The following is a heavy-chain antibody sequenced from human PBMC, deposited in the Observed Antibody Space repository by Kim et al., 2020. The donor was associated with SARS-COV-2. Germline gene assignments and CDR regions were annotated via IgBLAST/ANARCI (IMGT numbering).Heavy chain of an antibody. V-gene: IGHV4-30-4*01. D-gene: IGHD2-2*01. CDR2: IYYSGST. CDR1: GGSISSGDYY. J-gene: IGHJ4*02. Sequence: SETLSLTCTVSGGSISSGDYYWSWIRQPPGKGLEWIGYIYYSGSTYYNPSLKSRVTISVDTSKNQFSLKLSSVTAADTAVYYCASFTYSTTSCWDYWGQGTLVTVSS. CDR3: ASFTYSTTSCWDY.